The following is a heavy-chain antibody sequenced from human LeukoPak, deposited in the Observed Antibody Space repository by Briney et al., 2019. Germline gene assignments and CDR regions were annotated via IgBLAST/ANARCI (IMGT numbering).Heavy chain of an antibody. CDR3: AKRTGVTELHFDH. CDR2: ISHNGNTV. Sequence: PGGSLRLSCAASGFSFRSYSMNWVRQAPGKGLEWLSYISHNGNTVYYADSVRGRFTISRDNSQNTLYQQMNSLRAEDTAVYYCAKRTGVTELHFDHWGQGTLVTVSS. J-gene: IGHJ4*02. D-gene: IGHD1-7*01. V-gene: IGHV3-48*01. CDR1: GFSFRSYS.